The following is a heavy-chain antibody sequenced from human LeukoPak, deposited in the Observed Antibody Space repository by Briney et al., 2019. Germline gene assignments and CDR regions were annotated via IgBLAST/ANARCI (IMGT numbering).Heavy chain of an antibody. CDR1: GGTFSSYA. CDR2: IIPIFGTA. Sequence: GSSVKVPCKASGGTFSSYAISWVRQAPGQGLEWMGGIIPIFGTANYAQKFQGRVTITADESTSTAYMELSSPRSEDTAVYYCARLKLQYYYDSSGRGGYFDYWGQGTLVTVSS. CDR3: ARLKLQYYYDSSGRGGYFDY. D-gene: IGHD3-22*01. J-gene: IGHJ4*02. V-gene: IGHV1-69*01.